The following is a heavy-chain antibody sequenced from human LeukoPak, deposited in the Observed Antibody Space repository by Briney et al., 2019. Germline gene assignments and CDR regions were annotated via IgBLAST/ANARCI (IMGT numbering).Heavy chain of an antibody. Sequence: ASVKVSCKASGYTFTRYDINWVRQATGQGLEWMGWMNPNSGNTGYAQKFQGRVTMTRNTSISTAYMELSSLRSEDTAVYYCARSLRITMVRGVIGFGYWGQRSPGHRLL. J-gene: IGHJ4*02. CDR3: ARSLRITMVRGVIGFGY. CDR2: MNPNSGNT. D-gene: IGHD3-10*01. V-gene: IGHV1-8*01. CDR1: GYTFTRYD.